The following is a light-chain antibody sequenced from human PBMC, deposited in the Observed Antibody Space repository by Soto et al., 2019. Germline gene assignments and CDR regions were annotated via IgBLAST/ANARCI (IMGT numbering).Light chain of an antibody. Sequence: QSALTQPPSASGSPGQSVTISCTGTSSDVGGYNYVSWYQQHPGKAPKLMIFEVSERPSGVPDRFSGSKSGNTASLTVSGLQADDEADYYCSSYAGSNHYVFGTGTQLTVL. CDR3: SSYAGSNHYV. V-gene: IGLV2-8*01. CDR2: EVS. CDR1: SSDVGGYNY. J-gene: IGLJ7*01.